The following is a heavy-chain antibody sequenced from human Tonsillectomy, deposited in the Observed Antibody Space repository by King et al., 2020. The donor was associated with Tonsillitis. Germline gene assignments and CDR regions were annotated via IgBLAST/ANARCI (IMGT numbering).Heavy chain of an antibody. CDR2: ISFDGNDK. V-gene: IGHV3-30*03. J-gene: IGHJ4*01. Sequence: VQLVESGGGVVQPGRSLRLSCAASGFSFRSYATHWVRQAPGRGLEWVALISFDGNDKYYADSVKGRFTVSRDNSKNTLFLQMDSLRPDDTALYHCVRDRGASWSHYCFDFWGHGTLGTVSS. CDR1: GFSFRSYA. CDR3: VRDRGASWSHYCFDF. D-gene: IGHD2-15*01.